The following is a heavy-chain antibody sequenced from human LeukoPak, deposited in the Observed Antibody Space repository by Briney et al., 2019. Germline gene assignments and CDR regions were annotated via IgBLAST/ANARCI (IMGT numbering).Heavy chain of an antibody. D-gene: IGHD2/OR15-2a*01. Sequence: PGGSLRLSCEVSGLIFEDFGMSWVRQVPGKGLEWVSGMNWNGVSTGYADSVEGRFTISRDSVKNSLYLQMNSLRVEDTALYYCAREDVVSGIDYWGQGTLVTVSS. V-gene: IGHV3-20*04. CDR2: MNWNGVST. CDR3: AREDVVSGIDY. CDR1: GLIFEDFG. J-gene: IGHJ4*02.